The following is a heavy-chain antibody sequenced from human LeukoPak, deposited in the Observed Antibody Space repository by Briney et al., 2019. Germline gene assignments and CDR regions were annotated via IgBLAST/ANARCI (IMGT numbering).Heavy chain of an antibody. CDR1: GGSISSYY. Sequence: SETLSLTCTVSGGSISSYYWSWIRQPPGKGLEWIGYIYYSGSTNYDPSLKSRVTISVDTSKNQFSLKLSSVTAADTAVYYCARNTAAGYYYYYMDVWGKGTTVTISS. CDR3: ARNTAAGYYYYYMDV. CDR2: IYYSGST. V-gene: IGHV4-59*01. J-gene: IGHJ6*03. D-gene: IGHD6-13*01.